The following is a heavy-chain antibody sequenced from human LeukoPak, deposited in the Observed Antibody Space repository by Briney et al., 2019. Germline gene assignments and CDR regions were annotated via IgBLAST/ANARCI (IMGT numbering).Heavy chain of an antibody. Sequence: SETLSLTCAVYSGSFSGHYWSWIRQSPGKGLEWIGDINHTGRTNYNPSLESRVTISVDTSKNQFSLRLRSVTPADTAVYYCARHRKGDPDAFDVWGQGTMVTVAS. V-gene: IGHV4-34*01. J-gene: IGHJ3*01. CDR2: INHTGRT. CDR1: SGSFSGHY. CDR3: ARHRKGDPDAFDV.